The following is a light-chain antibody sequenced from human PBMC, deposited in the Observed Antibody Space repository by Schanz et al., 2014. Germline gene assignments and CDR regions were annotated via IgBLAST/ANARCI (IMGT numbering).Light chain of an antibody. CDR3: QQYGSSLEAMYT. J-gene: IGKJ2*01. CDR2: GAS. Sequence: EVVMTQSPATLSVSPGERATLSCRASQSVSSNLAWYQQKPGQAPRLLIYGASTRATGIPARFSGSGSGTDFTLTISRLEPEDFAVYYCQQYGSSLEAMYTFGQGTKLEIK. V-gene: IGKV3-15*01. CDR1: QSVSSN.